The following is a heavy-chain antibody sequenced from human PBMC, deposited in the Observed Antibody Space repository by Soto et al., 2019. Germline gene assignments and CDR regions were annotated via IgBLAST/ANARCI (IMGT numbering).Heavy chain of an antibody. CDR1: GGSISSGGYY. CDR2: IYYSGST. Sequence: QVQLQESGPGLVKPSQTLSLTCTVSGGSISSGGYYWSWIRQHPGKGLEWIGYIYYSGSTYYNPSLNTRVTISVHTSKNQFSLKLSSVTAADTAVYYCARDYAGYCSSTICYDNWYFHLSGRGTLVTVSS. J-gene: IGHJ2*01. D-gene: IGHD2-2*01. V-gene: IGHV4-31*03. CDR3: ARDYAGYCSSTICYDNWYFHL.